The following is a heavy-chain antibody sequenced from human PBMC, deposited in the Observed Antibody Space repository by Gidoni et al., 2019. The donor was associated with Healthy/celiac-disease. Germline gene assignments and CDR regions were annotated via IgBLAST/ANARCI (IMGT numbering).Heavy chain of an antibody. CDR2: INHSGST. J-gene: IGHJ4*02. Sequence: QVQLQQWGAGLVKPSEPLSLTCAVYGGSFSGSYCSWIRQPPGKGLEWIGEINHSGSTNYNPSLKSRFTISVDTFKNQFSLKLSSVIAADTAVYYCARARMGVYFDYWGQGTLVTVSS. V-gene: IGHV4-34*01. CDR3: ARARMGVYFDY. D-gene: IGHD3-16*01. CDR1: GGSFSGSY.